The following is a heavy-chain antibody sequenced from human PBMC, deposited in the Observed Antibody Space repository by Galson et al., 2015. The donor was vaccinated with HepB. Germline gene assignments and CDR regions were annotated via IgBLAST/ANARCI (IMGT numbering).Heavy chain of an antibody. J-gene: IGHJ3*02. CDR2: MNPNSGNT. CDR1: GYTFTSFD. V-gene: IGHV1-8*01. Sequence: SVKVSCKASGYTFTSFDINWVRQATGQGPELIGWMNPNSGNTGYAQKFRGRVTMTRNTSISTAYMEMSSLRSEDTAVYYCARFHSSFYDSSRVNAFNIWGQGTMVTVSS. D-gene: IGHD3-22*01. CDR3: ARFHSSFYDSSRVNAFNI.